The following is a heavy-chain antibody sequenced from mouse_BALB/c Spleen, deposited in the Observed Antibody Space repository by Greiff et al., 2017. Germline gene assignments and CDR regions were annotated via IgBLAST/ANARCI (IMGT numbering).Heavy chain of an antibody. J-gene: IGHJ2*01. V-gene: IGHV5-12-2*01. D-gene: IGHD2-4*01. CDR3: ARRNYEGNYFDY. CDR1: GFTFSSYT. CDR2: ISNGGGST. Sequence: EVQGVESGGGLVQPGGSLKLSCAASGFTFSSYTMSWVRQTPEKRLEWVAYISNGGGSTYYPDTVKGRFTISRDNAKNTLYLQMSSLKSEDTAMYYCARRNYEGNYFDYWGQGTTLTVSS.